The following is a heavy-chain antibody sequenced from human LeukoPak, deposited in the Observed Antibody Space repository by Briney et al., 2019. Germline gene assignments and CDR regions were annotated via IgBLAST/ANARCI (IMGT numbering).Heavy chain of an antibody. J-gene: IGHJ5*02. CDR3: ARGVWFGEPGWFDP. CDR2: INHSGST. CDR1: GGSFSGYY. Sequence: SETLSLTCAVYGGSFSGYYWGWIRQPPGKGLGWSGEINHSGSTNYNPSLKSRVTISVDTSKNQFSLKLSSVTAADTAVYYCARGVWFGEPGWFDPWGQGTLVTVSS. V-gene: IGHV4-34*01. D-gene: IGHD3-10*01.